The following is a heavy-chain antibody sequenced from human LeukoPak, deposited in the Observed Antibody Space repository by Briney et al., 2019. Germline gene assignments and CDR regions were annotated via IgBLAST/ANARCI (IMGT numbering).Heavy chain of an antibody. Sequence: PGGSLRLSCAASGFTFSSYAMTWVRQAPGKGLEWVSVIYSGGNTFYADSVKGRFCISRDNSRNTVYLQMNSLRAEDTAVYFCARAAAAGTFDYWGQGTLVTVSS. CDR1: GFTFSSYA. J-gene: IGHJ4*02. CDR2: IYSGGNT. D-gene: IGHD6-13*01. CDR3: ARAAAAGTFDY. V-gene: IGHV3-66*01.